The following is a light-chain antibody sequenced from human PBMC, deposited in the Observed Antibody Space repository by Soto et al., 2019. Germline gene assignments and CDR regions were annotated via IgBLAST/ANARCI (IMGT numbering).Light chain of an antibody. CDR3: QQYNGYSNT. V-gene: IGKV1-5*01. J-gene: IGKJ2*01. CDR2: DAS. CDR1: QSISTW. Sequence: DIQMTQSPSTLSASIGDRVTITCRASQSISTWLAWYQQKPGKAPNLLIYDASSLESGVPSRFSGSGSETEFTLTITSLQPDDFATYYCQQYNGYSNTFGQGTKLDIK.